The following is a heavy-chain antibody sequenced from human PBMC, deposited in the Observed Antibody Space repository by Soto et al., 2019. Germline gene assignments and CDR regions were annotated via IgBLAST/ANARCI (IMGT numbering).Heavy chain of an antibody. CDR1: GGSISSGGYY. J-gene: IGHJ5*02. V-gene: IGHV4-31*03. D-gene: IGHD6-25*01. Sequence: QVQLQESGPGLVKPSQTLSLTCTVSGGSISSGGYYWSWIRQHPGKGLEWIGYIYYSGSTYYNPSLKSRVTMPVDTSTHPCSLKRAAVTAADTAVYYCAREEAAILNWFDPWGQGTLVTVSS. CDR3: AREEAAILNWFDP. CDR2: IYYSGST.